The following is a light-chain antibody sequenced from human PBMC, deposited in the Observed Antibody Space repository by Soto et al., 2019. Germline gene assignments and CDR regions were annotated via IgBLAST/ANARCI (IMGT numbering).Light chain of an antibody. CDR1: QSVNSDY. Sequence: VLTQSPGTLSLFPGERATLFCRAGQSVNSDYLAWYQQKPGQAPRLLIYGSSSRGTGVPDRFSGSGSGTDFTLTINGLEPEDVAMYYCQQNRNLPVTFGGGTKVEI. V-gene: IGKV3-20*01. J-gene: IGKJ4*01. CDR2: GSS. CDR3: QQNRNLPVT.